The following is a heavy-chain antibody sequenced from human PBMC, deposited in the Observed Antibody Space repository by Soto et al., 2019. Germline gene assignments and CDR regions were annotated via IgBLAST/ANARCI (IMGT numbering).Heavy chain of an antibody. CDR3: ARSSVVVVAAPLYYFDY. CDR1: GGSISSSTYY. Sequence: PSETLSLPCTVSGGSISSSTYYCGWIRQPPGKGLEWMGSIYYSGSTYYNPSLKSRVTISVDTSKNQFSLKLSSVTAADTAVYYCARSSVVVVAAPLYYFDYWGQGTLVTVSS. J-gene: IGHJ4*02. D-gene: IGHD2-15*01. V-gene: IGHV4-39*01. CDR2: IYYSGST.